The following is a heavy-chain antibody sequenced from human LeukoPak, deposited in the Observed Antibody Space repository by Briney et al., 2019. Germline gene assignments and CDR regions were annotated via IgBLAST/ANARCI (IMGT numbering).Heavy chain of an antibody. CDR1: GYTFTSYY. CDR2: INLSGGST. CDR3: ANTGNSRGAY. J-gene: IGHJ4*02. Sequence: ASVKVSCKASGYTFTSYYMHWVRQAPGQGLEWMGIINLSGGSTSYAQKFQGRVTMTRDMSTSTVYTELSSLRSEDTAVYYCANTGNSRGAYWGQGTLVTVSS. D-gene: IGHD2/OR15-2a*01. V-gene: IGHV1-46*01.